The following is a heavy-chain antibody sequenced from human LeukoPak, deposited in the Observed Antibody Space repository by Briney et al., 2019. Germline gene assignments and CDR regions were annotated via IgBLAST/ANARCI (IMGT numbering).Heavy chain of an antibody. Sequence: PGGSLRLSCAASGFTVSSNYMGWVRQAPGKGLEWVSVSYTGGNTHYADSVKGRFTLSRDNSKNTVYLQMNSLRVEDTAMYYCASISDLLYYFDSWGQGTLVTVSS. V-gene: IGHV3-66*01. J-gene: IGHJ4*02. CDR1: GFTVSSNY. CDR2: SYTGGNT. CDR3: ASISDLLYYFDS.